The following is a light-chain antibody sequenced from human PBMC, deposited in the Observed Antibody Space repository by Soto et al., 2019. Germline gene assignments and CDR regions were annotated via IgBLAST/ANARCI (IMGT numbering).Light chain of an antibody. Sequence: DVVMTQSPRSLPVTVGQPASISCRSSQSLVYSDGDTYWNWFQQRPGQAPRRLIYKVSNRDSGVPDRISGSGSGTDFTLKISRVEAEDVGVYYCLQGTHWPPITFGQGTRLEIK. CDR3: LQGTHWPPIT. V-gene: IGKV2-30*01. CDR2: KVS. CDR1: QSLVYSDGDTY. J-gene: IGKJ5*01.